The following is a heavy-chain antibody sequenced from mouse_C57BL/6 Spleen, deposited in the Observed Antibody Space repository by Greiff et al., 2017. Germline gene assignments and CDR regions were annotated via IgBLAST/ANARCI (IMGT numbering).Heavy chain of an antibody. CDR3: AKGDGYYEDCYFEV. D-gene: IGHD2-3*01. J-gene: IGHJ1*03. Sequence: QVQLKESGPGLVQPSQSLSITCTASGFSLTSYGVHWVRQPPGKGLEWLGVIWSGGSKDYNAAFISRLSISKDNSKSQVFFKMNSLQADDTAIYYCAKGDGYYEDCYFEVWGTWTTVTVSS. CDR1: GFSLTSYG. CDR2: IWSGGSK. V-gene: IGHV2-4*01.